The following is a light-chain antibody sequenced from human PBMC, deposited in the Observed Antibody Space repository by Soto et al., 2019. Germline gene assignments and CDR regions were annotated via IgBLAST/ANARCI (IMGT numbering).Light chain of an antibody. Sequence: QSALTQPASVSGSPGQSITISCTGTSSDVGGYNHVSWYQQHPGKAPKLIIYEVSDRPSEVSNRFSGSRSDNTASLTISGLQAEDEADYYCSSYTTSSTWVFGGGTKLTVL. J-gene: IGLJ3*02. V-gene: IGLV2-14*01. CDR3: SSYTTSSTWV. CDR1: SSDVGGYNH. CDR2: EVS.